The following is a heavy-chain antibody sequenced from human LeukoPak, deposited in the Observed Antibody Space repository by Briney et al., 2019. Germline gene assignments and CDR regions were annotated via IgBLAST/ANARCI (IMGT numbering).Heavy chain of an antibody. V-gene: IGHV3-74*01. J-gene: IGHJ4*02. D-gene: IGHD3-3*01. CDR1: GFIFSSYS. CDR2: INSDGSST. Sequence: GGSLRLSCAASGFIFSSYSMNWVRQAPGKGLVWVSRINSDGSSTSYADSVKGRFTISRDNAKNTLYLQMNSLRAEDTAVYYCARQADYDFWSGYFEYLGYWGQGTLVTVSS. CDR3: ARQADYDFWSGYFEYLGY.